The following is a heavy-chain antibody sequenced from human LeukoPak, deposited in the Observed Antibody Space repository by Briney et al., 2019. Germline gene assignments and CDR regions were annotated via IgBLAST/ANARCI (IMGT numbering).Heavy chain of an antibody. CDR2: INQDGSEK. Sequence: GGSLRLSCAASGFTFTSYWMSWVRQAPGKGLEWVANINQDGSEKNYVDSVKGRFTISRDNAKNSLYLQMNSLRVEDTAVHYCARDLRARAAFDIWGQGKMVTVSS. J-gene: IGHJ3*02. V-gene: IGHV3-7*01. CDR3: ARDLRARAAFDI. CDR1: GFTFTSYW.